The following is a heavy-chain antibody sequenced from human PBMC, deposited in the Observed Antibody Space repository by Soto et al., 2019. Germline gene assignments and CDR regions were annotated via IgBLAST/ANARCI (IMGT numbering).Heavy chain of an antibody. CDR1: GGSFSGYY. CDR2: INHSGST. V-gene: IGHV4-34*01. J-gene: IGHJ4*02. CDR3: ARRRLSRFFDY. D-gene: IGHD3-16*01. Sequence: PSETLSLTCAVYGGSFSGYYWSWIRQPPGKGLEWIGEINHSGSTNYNPSLKSRVTISVDTSKNQFSLKLSSVTAADTAVYYCARRRLSRFFDYWGQGTLVTVSS.